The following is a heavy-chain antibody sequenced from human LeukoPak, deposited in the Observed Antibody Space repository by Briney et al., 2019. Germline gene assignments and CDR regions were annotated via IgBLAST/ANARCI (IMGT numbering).Heavy chain of an antibody. CDR2: ISSSSSYI. J-gene: IGHJ3*02. D-gene: IGHD6-19*01. CDR3: ASGYSSGSDAFDI. Sequence: GSLRLSYAASGFTFSSYSMNWVRQAPGKGLEWVSSISSSSSYIYYAASVKGRFTISRDNAKNSLYLQMNSLRAEDTAVYYCASGYSSGSDAFDIWGQGTMVTVSS. CDR1: GFTFSSYS. V-gene: IGHV3-21*01.